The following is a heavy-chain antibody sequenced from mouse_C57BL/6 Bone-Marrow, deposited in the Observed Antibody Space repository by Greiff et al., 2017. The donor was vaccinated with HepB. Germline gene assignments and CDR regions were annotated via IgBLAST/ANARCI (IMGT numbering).Heavy chain of an antibody. D-gene: IGHD1-1*01. Sequence: QVQLQQSGAELVKPGASVKLSCKASGYTFTSYWMQWVKQRPGQGLEWIGEIDPSDSYTNYNQKFKGKATLTVDTSSSTAYMQLSSLTSEDSAVYYCARCYSYYYGSSQYYFDYWGQGTTLTVSS. CDR1: GYTFTSYW. CDR2: IDPSDSYT. V-gene: IGHV1-50*01. J-gene: IGHJ2*01. CDR3: ARCYSYYYGSSQYYFDY.